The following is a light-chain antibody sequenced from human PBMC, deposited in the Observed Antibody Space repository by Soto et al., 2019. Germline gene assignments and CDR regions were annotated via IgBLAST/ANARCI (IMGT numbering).Light chain of an antibody. CDR3: QQYGSSPPP. Sequence: EIVLTQSPGTLSLSPGERATFCCRASQSVSSSYLAWYQQKPGQAPRLLIYGASSRATGIPDRFSGSGSGTDFTLTISRLEPEDFAVYYCQQYGSSPPPFGGGTKVEIK. V-gene: IGKV3-20*01. J-gene: IGKJ4*01. CDR1: QSVSSSY. CDR2: GAS.